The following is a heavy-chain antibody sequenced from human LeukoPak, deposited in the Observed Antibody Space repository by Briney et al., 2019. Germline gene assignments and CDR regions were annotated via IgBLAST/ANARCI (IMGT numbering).Heavy chain of an antibody. CDR3: ARNHRSSGWPNYFDY. Sequence: ASVKVSWKASGYTFTSYGISWVRQAPGQGLEWMGWISAYNGNTNYAQKLQGRVTMTTDTSTSTAYMELRSLRSDDTAVYYCARNHRSSGWPNYFDYWGQGTLVTVSS. CDR2: ISAYNGNT. D-gene: IGHD6-19*01. V-gene: IGHV1-18*01. J-gene: IGHJ4*02. CDR1: GYTFTSYG.